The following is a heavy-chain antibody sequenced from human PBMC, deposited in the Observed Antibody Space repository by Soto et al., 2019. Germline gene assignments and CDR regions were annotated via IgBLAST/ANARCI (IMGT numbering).Heavy chain of an antibody. Sequence: EVQLVESGGGLVQPGGSLRLSCAASGFTFSNYSMNWVRQAPGKGLEWVSYISSSSSTIYYADSVKGRFTISRDNAKNSLYLQMNSLRAEDTAVYYCARGGRTGYSSGWYVGYWGQGTLVTVSS. V-gene: IGHV3-48*01. CDR3: ARGGRTGYSSGWYVGY. CDR1: GFTFSNYS. J-gene: IGHJ4*02. D-gene: IGHD6-19*01. CDR2: ISSSSSTI.